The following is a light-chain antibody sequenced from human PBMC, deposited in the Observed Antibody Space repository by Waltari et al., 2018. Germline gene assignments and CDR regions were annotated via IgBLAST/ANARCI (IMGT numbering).Light chain of an antibody. Sequence: DIQLTQSPSFLPGSVGYSVTITCRASQDMSSYLAWYQQKPGKAPKLLIYDASTLQSGGPTRFSGGGSGTEFTLTISSLQPEDFATYYCQQFSTYPLTFGGGTKVDIK. CDR2: DAS. J-gene: IGKJ4*01. CDR3: QQFSTYPLT. V-gene: IGKV1-9*01. CDR1: QDMSSY.